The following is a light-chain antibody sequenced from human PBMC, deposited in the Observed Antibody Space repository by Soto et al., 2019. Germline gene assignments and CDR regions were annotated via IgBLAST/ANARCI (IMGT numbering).Light chain of an antibody. CDR2: GAS. CDR1: QSVSSSY. J-gene: IGKJ1*01. Sequence: EIVLTQSPGTLSLSPGERAALSCRASQSVSSSYLAWYQRKPGQSPRLLIYGASTRATGIPARFSGSGSGTEFTLTISSLQSEDFAVYYCQQYNNWPPVTFGQGTKVDI. CDR3: QQYNNWPPVT. V-gene: IGKV3-15*01.